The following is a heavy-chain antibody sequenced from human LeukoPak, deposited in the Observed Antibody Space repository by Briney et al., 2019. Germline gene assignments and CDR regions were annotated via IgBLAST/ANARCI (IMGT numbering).Heavy chain of an antibody. CDR3: ARWTAFLGFDY. D-gene: IGHD2/OR15-2a*01. CDR2: VSQTGDT. CDR1: GGFISSDNW. V-gene: IGHV4-4*02. J-gene: IGHJ4*02. Sequence: SGTLSLTCDVSGGFISSDNWWNWVRQSPGKGLEWIGEVSQTGDTNYNSSLKARVAVSVDKSNNQFSLRLTSVTAADTAVYFCARWTAFLGFDYWGRGILVTVSS.